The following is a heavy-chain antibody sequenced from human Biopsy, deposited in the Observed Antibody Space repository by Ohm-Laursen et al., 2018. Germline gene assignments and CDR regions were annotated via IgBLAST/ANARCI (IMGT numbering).Heavy chain of an antibody. CDR1: GGSISSRNHY. V-gene: IGHV4-39*01. CDR3: ARHSLDDFWSGAHYYFDY. CDR2: VYYSGST. J-gene: IGHJ4*02. D-gene: IGHD3-3*01. Sequence: SDTLSLTCSVSGGSISSRNHYWGWLRQPPGEGLEWIGHVYYSGSTFYNSSLESRVTVSVDTSKNQFHLRLTSISASDTAVYYCARHSLDDFWSGAHYYFDYWGLGTLVTVSS.